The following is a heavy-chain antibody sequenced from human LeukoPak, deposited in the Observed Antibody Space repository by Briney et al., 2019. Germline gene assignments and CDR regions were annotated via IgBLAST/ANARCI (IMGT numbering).Heavy chain of an antibody. V-gene: IGHV1-18*01. CDR1: GYTFTSYG. CDR3: ARGYSYESDY. Sequence: ASVKVSCKASGYTFTSYGISWVRQAPGQGLEWMGWISAYNGNTNYAQKFQGRVTITADKSTSTAYMELSSLRSEDTAVYYCARGYSYESDYWGQGTLVTVSS. CDR2: ISAYNGNT. J-gene: IGHJ4*02. D-gene: IGHD5-18*01.